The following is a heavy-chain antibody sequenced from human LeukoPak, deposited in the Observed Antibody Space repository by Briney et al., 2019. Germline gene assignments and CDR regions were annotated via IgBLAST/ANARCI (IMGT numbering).Heavy chain of an antibody. V-gene: IGHV4-39*07. CDR3: ARYGWVY. Sequence: SETLSLTCTVSGGSISSSSYYWGWIRQPPGKGLEWIGEINHSGSTNYNPSLKSRVTISVDTSKNQFSLKLSSVTAADTAVYYCARYGWVYWGQGTLVTVSS. CDR2: INHSGST. J-gene: IGHJ4*02. CDR1: GGSISSSSYY. D-gene: IGHD3-10*01.